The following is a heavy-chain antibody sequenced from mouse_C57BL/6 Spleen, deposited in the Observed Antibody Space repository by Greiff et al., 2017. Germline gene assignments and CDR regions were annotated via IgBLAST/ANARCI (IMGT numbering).Heavy chain of an antibody. V-gene: IGHV14-4*01. CDR3: ATVDSSVY. CDR1: GFNIKDDY. D-gene: IGHD2-12*01. CDR2: IDPENGDT. J-gene: IGHJ2*01. Sequence: VQLKESGAELVRPGASVKLSCTASGFNIKDDYMHWVKQRPEQGLEWIGRIDPENGDTEYDSKFQGKATITADTSSNTAYLQLSSLTSEDTSVYYYATVDSSVYWGQGTTLTVSS.